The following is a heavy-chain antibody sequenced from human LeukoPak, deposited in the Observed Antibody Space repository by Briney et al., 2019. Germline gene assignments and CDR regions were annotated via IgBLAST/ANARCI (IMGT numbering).Heavy chain of an antibody. CDR1: GYTFTSYY. V-gene: IGHV1-46*01. D-gene: IGHD6-19*01. Sequence: ASVKVSCKASGYTFTSYYMHWVRQAPGQGLEWMGIINPSGGSTSYAQKFQGRVTMTRDTSTSTDYMELSSLRSEDTAVYYCARQWLETRDVDYWGQGTLVTVSS. CDR2: INPSGGST. CDR3: ARQWLETRDVDY. J-gene: IGHJ4*02.